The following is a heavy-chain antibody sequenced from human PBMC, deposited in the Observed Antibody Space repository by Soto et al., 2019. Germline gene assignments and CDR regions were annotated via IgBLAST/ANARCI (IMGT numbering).Heavy chain of an antibody. V-gene: IGHV1-3*01. J-gene: IGHJ4*02. Sequence: QVQLVQSGTEVKKPGASVKVSCKASGYSVTQYVIHWVRQAPGQRLEWMGWIGAGDGKTYYSQNFQGRVTITKDTSASTVYIALSSRVSEDTAVYYCVRDYASDSGVHLDFWGQGTLVTVSS. CDR3: VRDYASDSGVHLDF. D-gene: IGHD3-22*01. CDR1: GYSVTQYV. CDR2: IGAGDGKT.